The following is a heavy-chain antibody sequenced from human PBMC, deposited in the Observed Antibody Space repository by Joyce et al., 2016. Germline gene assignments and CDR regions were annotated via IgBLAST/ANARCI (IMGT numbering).Heavy chain of an antibody. CDR3: ARATSYYFYYYMDV. CDR1: GFTFNTYS. V-gene: IGHV3-48*01. J-gene: IGHJ6*03. Sequence: EVQLVESGGGLVQPGGSLRLSCAASGFTFNTYSMNWVRQVPGKGLEWVSNISRSSNTIYYVDSVKGRFTISRDNAKNSLYLQMNSLRAEDTAVYFCARATSYYFYYYMDVWGKGTTVTVSS. CDR2: ISRSSNTI.